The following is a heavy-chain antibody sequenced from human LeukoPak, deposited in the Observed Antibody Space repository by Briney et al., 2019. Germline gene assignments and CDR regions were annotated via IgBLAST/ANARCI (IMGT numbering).Heavy chain of an antibody. V-gene: IGHV4-34*01. J-gene: IGHJ5*02. Sequence: SETLSLTCAVYGGSFSGYYWSWIRQPSGKGLEWIGEINHSGSTNYNPSLKSRVTISVDTSKNQFSLKLSSVTAADTAVYYCARGSLIFGVADWFDPWGQGTLVTVSS. CDR3: ARGSLIFGVADWFDP. CDR1: GGSFSGYY. CDR2: INHSGST. D-gene: IGHD3-3*01.